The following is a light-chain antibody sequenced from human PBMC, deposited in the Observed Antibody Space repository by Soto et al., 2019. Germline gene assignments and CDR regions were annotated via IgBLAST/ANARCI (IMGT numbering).Light chain of an antibody. CDR2: VTN. CDR3: LLIYPGVGEV. V-gene: IGLV7-46*01. CDR1: TGAVTSGHY. Sequence: QAVVTQEPSLTVSPGGTVTLTCGSSTGAVTSGHYPHWFQQKSGQAPRTLIYVTNNRHSWTPARFSGSLLGGKGALTLSDAQPEDEADYYCLLIYPGVGEVFGTGTKLTVL. J-gene: IGLJ1*01.